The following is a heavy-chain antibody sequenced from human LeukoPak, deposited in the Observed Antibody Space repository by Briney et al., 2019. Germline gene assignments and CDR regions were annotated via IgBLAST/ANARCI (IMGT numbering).Heavy chain of an antibody. V-gene: IGHV4-4*09. CDR1: GASINDYY. J-gene: IGHJ6*03. Sequence: SETLSLTCTVSGASINDYYWSWIRQPPGKGLEWIGYIYTSGSTNYNPSLKSRVTISVDTSKNQFSLKLSSVTAADTAVYYCARGRSYGYSSYYYYYMDVWGKGTTVTVSS. D-gene: IGHD5-18*01. CDR3: ARGRSYGYSSYYYYYMDV. CDR2: IYTSGST.